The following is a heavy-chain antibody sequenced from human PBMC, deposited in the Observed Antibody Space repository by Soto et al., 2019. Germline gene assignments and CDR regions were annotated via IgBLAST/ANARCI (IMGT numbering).Heavy chain of an antibody. Sequence: EVQLLESGGGLVQPGGSLRLSCAASGFTFSSYAMSWVRQAPGKGLEWVSAISGSGGSTYYADSVKGRFTISRDNSKNTLYLQMNSLRAEDTAVYYCAKGGGSSSYYRNWFDPWGQGTLVTVSS. CDR1: GFTFSSYA. D-gene: IGHD6-6*01. J-gene: IGHJ5*02. CDR3: AKGGGSSSYYRNWFDP. CDR2: ISGSGGST. V-gene: IGHV3-23*01.